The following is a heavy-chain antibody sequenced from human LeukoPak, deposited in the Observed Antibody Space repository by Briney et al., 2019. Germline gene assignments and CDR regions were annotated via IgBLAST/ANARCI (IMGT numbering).Heavy chain of an antibody. J-gene: IGHJ4*02. D-gene: IGHD6-19*01. Sequence: GGSLRLFCAASGFTFSSYGMSWVRQAPGKGLEWVSAISGSGGSTYYADSVKGRFTISRDNSKNTLYLQMNSLRAEDTAVYYCARGPGLAVTGTDWGQGTLVTVSS. V-gene: IGHV3-23*01. CDR3: ARGPGLAVTGTD. CDR1: GFTFSSYG. CDR2: ISGSGGST.